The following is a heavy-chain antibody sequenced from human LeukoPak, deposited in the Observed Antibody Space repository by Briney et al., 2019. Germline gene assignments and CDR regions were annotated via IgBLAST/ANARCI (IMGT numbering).Heavy chain of an antibody. V-gene: IGHV4-59*01. Sequence: PSETLSLTCTGSGGSISSYYWSWIRQPPGKGLEWIGYIYYSGSTNYNPSLKSRVTISVDTSKNQFSLKLSSVTAADTAVYYCARVVSYYYGSGSYTYYFDYWGQGTLVTVSS. CDR1: GGSISSYY. CDR2: IYYSGST. J-gene: IGHJ4*02. CDR3: ARVVSYYYGSGSYTYYFDY. D-gene: IGHD3-10*01.